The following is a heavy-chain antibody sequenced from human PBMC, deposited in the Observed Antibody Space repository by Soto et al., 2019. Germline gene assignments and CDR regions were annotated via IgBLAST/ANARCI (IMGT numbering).Heavy chain of an antibody. Sequence: GGSLRLSCAASGFTFSGSAMHWVRQASGKGLEWVGRIRSKANNYATAYAVSVKGRFTISRDDSKNTAYLQMNSLRAEDTAVYYCAKDRGVEVTTRFFDYWGQGTLVTVSS. V-gene: IGHV3-73*01. CDR3: AKDRGVEVTTRFFDY. CDR2: IRSKANNYAT. J-gene: IGHJ4*02. CDR1: GFTFSGSA. D-gene: IGHD4-17*01.